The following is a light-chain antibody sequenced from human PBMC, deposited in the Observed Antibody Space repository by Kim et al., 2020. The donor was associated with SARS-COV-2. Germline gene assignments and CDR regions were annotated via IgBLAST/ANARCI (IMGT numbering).Light chain of an antibody. Sequence: SAGGRATLSCRASQSVSSNLAWYQQKPGQAPRLLIYGASTRATGIPARFSGSGSGTEFTLTISSLQSEDFAVYYCQQYNSWPMWTFGQGTKVDIK. V-gene: IGKV3-15*01. CDR2: GAS. CDR3: QQYNSWPMWT. J-gene: IGKJ1*01. CDR1: QSVSSN.